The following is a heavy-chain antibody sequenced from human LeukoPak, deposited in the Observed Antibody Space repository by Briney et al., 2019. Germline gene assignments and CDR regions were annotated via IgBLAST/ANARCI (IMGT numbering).Heavy chain of an antibody. V-gene: IGHV3-21*01. CDR3: ARDYRNDVGWFDP. J-gene: IGHJ5*02. CDR2: ISSSSSYI. CDR1: GFTFSSYS. Sequence: GGSLRLSCAASGFTFSSYSMNWVRQAPGKGLEWVSSISSSSSYIYYADSVKGRFTISRDNAKNSLYLQMNSLRAEDTAVYYCARDYRNDVGWFDPWGRGTLVTVSS. D-gene: IGHD1-1*01.